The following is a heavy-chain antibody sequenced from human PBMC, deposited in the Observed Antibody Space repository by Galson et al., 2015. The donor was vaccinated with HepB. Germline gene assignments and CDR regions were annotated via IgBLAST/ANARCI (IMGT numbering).Heavy chain of an antibody. V-gene: IGHV3-30*04. J-gene: IGHJ5*02. Sequence: SLRLSCAASGFTFSSYAMHWVRQAPGKGLEWVAVISYDGSNKYYADSVKGRFTISRDNSKNTLYLQMNSLRAEDTAVYYCATTRGTFPWGQGTLVTVSS. CDR1: GFTFSSYA. CDR2: ISYDGSNK. CDR3: ATTRGTFP. D-gene: IGHD3-16*01.